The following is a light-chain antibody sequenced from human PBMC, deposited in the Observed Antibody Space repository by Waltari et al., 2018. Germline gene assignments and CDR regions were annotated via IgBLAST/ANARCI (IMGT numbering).Light chain of an antibody. Sequence: ETVLTQSPATLSLSPGERATLSCRASQGVSSDLAWYQQKPGQAPRLLIYDASNRATGIPARFSGSGSRTDFTLTISSLEPEDFAVYYCQQRSDWPWTFGQGTKVEIK. CDR1: QGVSSD. V-gene: IGKV3-11*01. CDR2: DAS. J-gene: IGKJ1*01. CDR3: QQRSDWPWT.